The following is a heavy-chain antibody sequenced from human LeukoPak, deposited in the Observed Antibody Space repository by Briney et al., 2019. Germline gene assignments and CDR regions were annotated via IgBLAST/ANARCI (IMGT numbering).Heavy chain of an antibody. CDR2: INPNSGGT. CDR3: ARDLGELLPGDAFDI. CDR1: GGTFTSYA. Sequence: ASVKVSCKASGGTFTSYAISWVRQAPGQGLEWMGGINPNSGGTNYAQKFQGWVTMTRDTSISTAYMELSRLRSDDTAVYYCARDLGELLPGDAFDIWGQGTMVTVSS. V-gene: IGHV1-2*04. J-gene: IGHJ3*02. D-gene: IGHD1-26*01.